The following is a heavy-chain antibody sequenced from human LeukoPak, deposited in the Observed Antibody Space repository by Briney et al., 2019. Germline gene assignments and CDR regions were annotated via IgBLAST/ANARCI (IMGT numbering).Heavy chain of an antibody. D-gene: IGHD3-3*01. CDR2: ISYDGSNK. Sequence: GGSPRLSCAASGFTFSSYAMHWVRQAPGKGLEWVAVISYDGSNKYCADSVKGRFTISRDSSKNTLYLQMNSLRAEDTAVYYCARDLLEYYDFWSGYYRGFDYWGQGTLVTVSS. V-gene: IGHV3-30-3*01. CDR1: GFTFSSYA. J-gene: IGHJ4*02. CDR3: ARDLLEYYDFWSGYYRGFDY.